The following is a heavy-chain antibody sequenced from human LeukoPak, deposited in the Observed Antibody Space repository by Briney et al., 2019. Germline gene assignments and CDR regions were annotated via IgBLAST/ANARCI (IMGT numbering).Heavy chain of an antibody. J-gene: IGHJ3*02. CDR1: GYRFNSYW. D-gene: IGHD5-24*01. Sequence: GESLKISCKGSGYRFNSYWIAWVRQTPGKGLEWMGSIYPGDSQTIYSPSFQGQVTISVDKSINTASLQWSSLKASDTAMYYCAREKMTTFTADAFDIWGQGTMVPVSS. CDR2: IYPGDSQT. CDR3: AREKMTTFTADAFDI. V-gene: IGHV5-51*01.